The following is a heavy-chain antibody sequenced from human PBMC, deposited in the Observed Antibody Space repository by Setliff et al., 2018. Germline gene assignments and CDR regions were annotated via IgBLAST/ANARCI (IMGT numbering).Heavy chain of an antibody. Sequence: ASVKVSCKVSGYTLTELSMHWVRQAPGKGLEWMGGFDPEDGETIYAQKFQGRVTMTEGTSTDTAYMELSSLRSEDTAVYYCAKAGLRGNWFDPWGQGTLVTVSS. J-gene: IGHJ5*02. CDR2: FDPEDGET. CDR1: GYTLTELS. CDR3: AKAGLRGNWFDP. V-gene: IGHV1-24*01. D-gene: IGHD3-16*01.